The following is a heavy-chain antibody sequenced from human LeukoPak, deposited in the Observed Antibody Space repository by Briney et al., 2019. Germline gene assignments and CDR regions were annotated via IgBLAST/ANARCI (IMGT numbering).Heavy chain of an antibody. V-gene: IGHV1-46*01. CDR2: INPSGGST. D-gene: IGHD1-26*01. Sequence: ASVKVSYKASGYTFTSYYMHWVRQAPGQGLEWMGIINPSGGSTSYARKFQGRVTMTRDTSTSTVYMELSSLRSEDTAVYYCARAVGGYHFQHWGQGTLVAVSS. CDR1: GYTFTSYY. CDR3: ARAVGGYHFQH. J-gene: IGHJ1*01.